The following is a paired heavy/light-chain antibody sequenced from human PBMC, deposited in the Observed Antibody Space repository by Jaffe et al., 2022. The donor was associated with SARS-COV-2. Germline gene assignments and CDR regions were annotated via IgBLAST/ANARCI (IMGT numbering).Light chain of an antibody. V-gene: IGLV2-8*01. CDR3: TSRAGNNPYV. Sequence: QSALTQPPSASGSPGQSVTISCTGTSSDVGAYNYVSWYQQYPGKAPKLMIYEVSKRPSGVPDRFSGSKSGNTASLTVSGLQAEDEADYYCTSRAGNNPYVFGTGTKVTVL. CDR2: EVS. CDR1: SSDVGAYNY. J-gene: IGLJ1*01.
Heavy chain of an antibody. J-gene: IGHJ4*02. V-gene: IGHV4-4*02. CDR3: ARSSGFYAIDY. D-gene: IGHD6-19*01. CDR1: GASVSNANW. Sequence: QVQLQESGPGLVKPSGTLSLTCAVSGASVSNANWWCWVRQPPGKGLEWIGEIYHSGTTTYNPSLKGRVTISLDKSNNQFSLKLSSMTAADAAVYYCARSSGFYAIDYWGQGTLVTVSS. CDR2: IYHSGTT.